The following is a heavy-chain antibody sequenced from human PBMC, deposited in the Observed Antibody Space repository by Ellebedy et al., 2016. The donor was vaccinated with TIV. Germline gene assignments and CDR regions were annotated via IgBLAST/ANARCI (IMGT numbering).Heavy chain of an antibody. CDR2: ISGSDDST. Sequence: GESLKISCAASGFTFSSYAMNWLRQAPGKGLEWVSAISGSDDSTYYSDSVKGRFTISRDNSKNTLYLQMDSLRAEDTAVYYCAKRLWSGHFGGPFDYWGQGTLVTVSS. J-gene: IGHJ4*02. CDR1: GFTFSSYA. CDR3: AKRLWSGHFGGPFDY. V-gene: IGHV3-23*01. D-gene: IGHD3-3*01.